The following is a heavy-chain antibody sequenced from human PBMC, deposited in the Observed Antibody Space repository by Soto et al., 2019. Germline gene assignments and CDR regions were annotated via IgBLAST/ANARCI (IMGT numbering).Heavy chain of an antibody. CDR2: IYPGDAET. CDR1: GYSFTSYW. V-gene: IGHV5-51*01. Sequence: PGESLKISCKGSGYSFTSYWIGWVRQMPGRGLEGIGIIYPGDAETRTSPPFQGQVPISADKSISPAYLQWSSLKASDTAMYYWACITMVRGAKYGMDVWGQETTVTVS. CDR3: ACITMVRGAKYGMDV. D-gene: IGHD3-10*01. J-gene: IGHJ6*02.